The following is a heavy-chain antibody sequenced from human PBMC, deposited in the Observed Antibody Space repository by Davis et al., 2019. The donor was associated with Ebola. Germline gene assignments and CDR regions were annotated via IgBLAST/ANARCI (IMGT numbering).Heavy chain of an antibody. CDR1: GYTFTSYA. V-gene: IGHV1-3*01. CDR3: ARGYCSGGSCYSPDY. CDR2: INAGNGNT. Sequence: AASVKVSCKASGYTFTSYAMHWVRQAPGQRLEWMGWINAGNGNTKYSQKFQGRVTITRDTSASTAYMELSSLRSDDTAVYYCARGYCSGGSCYSPDYWGQGTLVTVSS. J-gene: IGHJ4*02. D-gene: IGHD2-15*01.